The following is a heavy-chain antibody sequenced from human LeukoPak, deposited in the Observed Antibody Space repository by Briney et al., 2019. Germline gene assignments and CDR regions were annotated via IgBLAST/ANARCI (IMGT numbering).Heavy chain of an antibody. V-gene: IGHV3-33*01. CDR3: ARDRGTNIVNAGLRPWYIDC. D-gene: IGHD1-1*01. CDR2: IWYDGSNK. CDR1: GFTFNTYG. J-gene: IGHJ4*02. Sequence: GGSLRLSCAAAGFTFNTYGMHWLRQAPGKGLEWAALIWYDGSNKYYADSVKGRFTISIDNSRDTLFLQMNSLRVEDSAVYYCARDRGTNIVNAGLRPWYIDCWGQGTLVTVSS.